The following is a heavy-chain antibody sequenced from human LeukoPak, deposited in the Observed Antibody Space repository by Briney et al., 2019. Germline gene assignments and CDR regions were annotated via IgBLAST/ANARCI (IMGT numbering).Heavy chain of an antibody. Sequence: GASVKVSCKASGYTFTSYDINWVRQATGQGLEWMGWMNPNSGNTGYAQKFQGRVTMTTDTSTSTAYMELRSLRSDDTAVYYCAGGPDYGPYWGQGTLVTVSS. CDR3: AGGPDYGPY. V-gene: IGHV1-8*02. CDR2: MNPNSGNT. J-gene: IGHJ4*02. CDR1: GYTFTSYD. D-gene: IGHD4-17*01.